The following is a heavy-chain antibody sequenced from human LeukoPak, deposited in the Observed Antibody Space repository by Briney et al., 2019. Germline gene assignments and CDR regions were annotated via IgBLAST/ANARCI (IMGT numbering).Heavy chain of an antibody. CDR3: ARESLGTAYDY. CDR2: INPSGGST. CDR1: GYTFTSYY. D-gene: IGHD7-27*01. Sequence: GASVKVSCKASGYTFTSYYMHWVRQAPGQGLERMGIINPSGGSTSYAQKFQGRVTMTRDTSTSTVYMELSSLRSEDTAVYYCARESLGTAYDYWGQGTLVTVSS. J-gene: IGHJ4*02. V-gene: IGHV1-46*01.